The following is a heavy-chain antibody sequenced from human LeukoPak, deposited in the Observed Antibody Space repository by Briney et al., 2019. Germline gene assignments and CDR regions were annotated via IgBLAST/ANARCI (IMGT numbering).Heavy chain of an antibody. D-gene: IGHD6-19*01. J-gene: IGHJ1*01. CDR2: IYSGGST. CDR3: ARVSGWTKYFQH. CDR1: GFTVSSNY. Sequence: GGSPRLSCAASGFTVSSNYMSWVRQAPGKGLEWVSVIYSGGSTYYADSVKGRFTISRDNSKNTLYLQMNSLRAEDTAVYYCARVSGWTKYFQHWGQGTLVTVSS. V-gene: IGHV3-66*01.